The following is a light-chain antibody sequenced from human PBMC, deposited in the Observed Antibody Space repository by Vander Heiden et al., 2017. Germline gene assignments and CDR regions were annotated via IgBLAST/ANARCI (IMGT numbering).Light chain of an antibody. J-gene: IGLJ1*01. Sequence: QSVLTQPPSASGTPGQRVTISCSGSSSNIERNTVNWYQQLPGTAPKLLIYRDNQRPSGVPDRFSGSKSGTSASLAISGLQSEDEADYYCAAWDDGLKGYVFGTGTKVTVL. CDR1: SSNIERNT. V-gene: IGLV1-44*01. CDR2: RDN. CDR3: AAWDDGLKGYV.